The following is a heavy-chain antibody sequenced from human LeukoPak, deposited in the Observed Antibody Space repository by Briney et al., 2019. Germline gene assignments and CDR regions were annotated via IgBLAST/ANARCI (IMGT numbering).Heavy chain of an antibody. CDR3: VNSSPGGGWLVSGNFDY. J-gene: IGHJ4*02. CDR2: IYTSGST. D-gene: IGHD6-19*01. V-gene: IGHV4-4*07. CDR1: GGSISSYY. Sequence: SETLSLTCTVSGGSISSYYWSWIRQPAGKGLEWIGRIYTSGSTNYNPSLKSRVTISVDTSKNQFSLKLSSVTAADTAVYYCVNSSPGGGWLVSGNFDYWGQGTLVTVSS.